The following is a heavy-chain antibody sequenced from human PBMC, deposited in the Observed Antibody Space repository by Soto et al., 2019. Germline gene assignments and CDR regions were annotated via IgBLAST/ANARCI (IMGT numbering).Heavy chain of an antibody. V-gene: IGHV3-30*18. Sequence: QVQLVESGGGVVQPGRSLRLSCAASGFTFSSYGMDWVRQAPGKGLEWVALISYDGTYKYYADSVKGRFTISRDNSKNTLYLQMNSLRAEDTAVYYCAKDLKGRVSTFDYWGQGTLVTVSS. CDR2: ISYDGTYK. J-gene: IGHJ4*02. CDR3: AKDLKGRVSTFDY. CDR1: GFTFSSYG.